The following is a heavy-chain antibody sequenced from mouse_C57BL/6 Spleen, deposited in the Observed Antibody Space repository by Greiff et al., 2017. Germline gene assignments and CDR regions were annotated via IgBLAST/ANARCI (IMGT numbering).Heavy chain of an antibody. J-gene: IGHJ2*01. CDR3: ARLGREVAYFDY. Sequence: VQLQQPGAELVMPGASVKLSCKASGYTFTSYWMHWVKQRPGQGLEWIGEIDPSDSYTNYNQKFKGKSTLTVDKSSSTAYMQLSSLTSEDSAVYYCARLGREVAYFDYWGQGTTLTVSS. CDR2: IDPSDSYT. D-gene: IGHD4-1*01. CDR1: GYTFTSYW. V-gene: IGHV1-69*01.